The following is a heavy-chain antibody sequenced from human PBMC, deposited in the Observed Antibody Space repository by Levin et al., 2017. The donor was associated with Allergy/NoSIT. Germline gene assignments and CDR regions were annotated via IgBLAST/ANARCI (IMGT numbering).Heavy chain of an antibody. Sequence: LAGGSLRLSCSASGFTFSSYAMHWVRQAPGKGLEYVSAISSNGGSTYYADSVKGRFTISRDNSKNTLYLQMSSLRAEDTAVYYCVKKVHCSGGSCYYFDYWGQGTLVTVSS. CDR2: ISSNGGST. V-gene: IGHV3-64D*06. D-gene: IGHD2-15*01. CDR1: GFTFSSYA. J-gene: IGHJ4*02. CDR3: VKKVHCSGGSCYYFDY.